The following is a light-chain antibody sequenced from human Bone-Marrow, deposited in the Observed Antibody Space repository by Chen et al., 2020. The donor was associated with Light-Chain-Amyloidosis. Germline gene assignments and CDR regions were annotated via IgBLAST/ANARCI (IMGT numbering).Light chain of an antibody. CDR1: DLPTKY. V-gene: IGLV3-25*03. Sequence: SYELTQPPSVSVSPGQTARITCSGDDLPTKYAYWYQQKPGQAPVLVTHRDTERPSGISERFSGSSSGTTATLTISGIQAEDEADYHCQSADSSGTYEVIVGGGTKLTVL. CDR3: QSADSSGTYEVI. J-gene: IGLJ2*01. CDR2: RDT.